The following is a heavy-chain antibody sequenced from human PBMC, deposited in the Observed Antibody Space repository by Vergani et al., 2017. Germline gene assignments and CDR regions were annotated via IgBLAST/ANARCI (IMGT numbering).Heavy chain of an antibody. V-gene: IGHV3-33*01. CDR3: ARSRYDSSGFSTIFRY. CDR1: GFTFDDYA. D-gene: IGHD3-22*01. Sequence: QVQLVESGGGVVQPGGSLRLSCAASGFTFDDYAMHWVRQAPGKGLEWVAITWYDGSNTYYADSVKGRFTVSRDNSRNTLFLQMNSLGVEDTAVYYCARSRYDSSGFSTIFRYWGQGTRVTVS. J-gene: IGHJ4*02. CDR2: TWYDGSNT.